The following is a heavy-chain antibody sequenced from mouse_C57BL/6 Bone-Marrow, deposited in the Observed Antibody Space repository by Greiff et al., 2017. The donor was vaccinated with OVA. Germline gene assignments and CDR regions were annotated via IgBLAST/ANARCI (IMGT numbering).Heavy chain of an antibody. CDR3: ARYGYDVDWYFDV. J-gene: IGHJ1*03. D-gene: IGHD2-2*01. V-gene: IGHV5-12*01. CDR2: ISNGGGST. CDR1: GFTFSDYY. Sequence: EVQLVESGGGLVQPGGSLKLSCAASGFTFSDYYMYWVRQTPEKRLEWVAYISNGGGSTYYPDTVKGRFTISRDNAKNTLYLQMSRLKSEDTAMYYCARYGYDVDWYFDVWGTGTTVTVSS.